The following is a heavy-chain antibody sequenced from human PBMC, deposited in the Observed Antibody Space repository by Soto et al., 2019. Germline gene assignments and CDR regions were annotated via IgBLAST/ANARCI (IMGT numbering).Heavy chain of an antibody. Sequence: GGSLRLSCAASGFSLSGYWMHWVRQAPGRGLVWVSRIKSDGSSTSYGDSVKGRFTVSRDNAKNTLYLQMNSLRAADTAVYYCARKNLDPTYYDFWSGYPTTPNYYMDVWGKGTTVTVSS. CDR2: IKSDGSST. CDR3: ARKNLDPTYYDFWSGYPTTPNYYMDV. V-gene: IGHV3-74*01. CDR1: GFSLSGYW. J-gene: IGHJ6*03. D-gene: IGHD3-3*01.